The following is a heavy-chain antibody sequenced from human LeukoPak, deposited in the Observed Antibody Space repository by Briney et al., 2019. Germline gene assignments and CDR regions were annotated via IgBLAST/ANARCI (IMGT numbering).Heavy chain of an antibody. CDR3: ARDSGEAEVPAAMFDY. CDR1: GGSFSGYY. CDR2: INHSGST. V-gene: IGHV4-34*01. J-gene: IGHJ4*02. D-gene: IGHD2-2*01. Sequence: MTSETLSLTCAVYGGSFSGYYWSWIRQPPGKGLEWIGEINHSGSTNYNPSLKSRVTTSVDTSKNQFSLKLSSVTAADTAVYYCARDSGEAEVPAAMFDYWGQGTLVTVSS.